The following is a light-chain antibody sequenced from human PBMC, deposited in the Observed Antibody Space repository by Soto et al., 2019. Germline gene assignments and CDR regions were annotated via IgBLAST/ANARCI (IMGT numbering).Light chain of an antibody. CDR3: CTYLRSYRV. V-gene: IGLV2-11*01. CDR2: DVD. Sequence: QSALTQPRSVSGSPGQSVTISCTGGDSDSGGYNHYVSWYQQHPGEAPQVVIFDVDKRPSGVRDRFSGSSSGITAALTISGLQAEDESDYYCCTYLRSYRVFGGGTKLTVL. J-gene: IGLJ3*02. CDR1: DSDSGGYNHY.